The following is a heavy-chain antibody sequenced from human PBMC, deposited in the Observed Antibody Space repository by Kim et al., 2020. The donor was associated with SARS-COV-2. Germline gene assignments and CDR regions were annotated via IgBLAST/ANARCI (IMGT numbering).Heavy chain of an antibody. CDR2: ISSSSSTI. CDR1: GFTFSSYS. Sequence: GGSLRLSCAASGFTFSSYSMNWVRQAPGKGLEWVSYISSSSSTIYYADSVKGRYTISRDNAKNTLYLQMNSLRGEDTAVYYCARDSRNDYDSKGMDVWGQGTTVTVFS. CDR3: ARDSRNDYDSKGMDV. D-gene: IGHD3-22*01. J-gene: IGHJ6*02. V-gene: IGHV3-48*01.